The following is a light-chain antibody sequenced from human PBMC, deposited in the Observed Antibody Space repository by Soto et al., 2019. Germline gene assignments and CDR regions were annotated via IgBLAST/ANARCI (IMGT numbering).Light chain of an antibody. V-gene: IGLV1-44*01. CDR3: AAWDDSLRGSVV. J-gene: IGLJ7*01. CDR2: SNN. Sequence: QSVLAQPPSASGTPGQRVTISCSGSSSNIGINTVDWYQQLPGTAPKLLIYSNNQRPSGVPDRFSGSKSGTSASLAISGLQSEDEADYYCAAWDDSLRGSVVFGGGTQLTVL. CDR1: SSNIGINT.